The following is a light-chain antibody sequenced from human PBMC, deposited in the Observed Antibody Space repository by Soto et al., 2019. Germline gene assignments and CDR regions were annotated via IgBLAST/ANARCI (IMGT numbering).Light chain of an antibody. CDR1: QTISSW. J-gene: IGKJ1*01. CDR2: KAS. CDR3: QHYNSYSEA. V-gene: IGKV1-5*03. Sequence: DIQMTQSPSTLSGSVGDRVTITCRASQTISSWLAWYQQKPGKAPKLLIYKASTLKSGVPSRFSGSGSGTEFTLTIRSMPTPDSAHYYCQHYNSYSEAFGQGTKVDI.